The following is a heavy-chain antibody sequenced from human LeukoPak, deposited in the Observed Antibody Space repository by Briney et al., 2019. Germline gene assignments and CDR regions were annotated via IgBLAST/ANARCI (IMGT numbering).Heavy chain of an antibody. D-gene: IGHD2/OR15-2a*01. V-gene: IGHV1-18*04. J-gene: IGHJ4*02. CDR2: ISAYNGNT. CDR1: GYTFTGYY. Sequence: GASVKVSCKASGYTFTGYYMHWVRQAPGQGLEWMGWISAYNGNTNYAQKLQGRVTMTTDTSTSTAYMELRSLRSDDTAVYYCAAWTTTSVVTDYWGQGTLVTVSS. CDR3: AAWTTTSVVTDY.